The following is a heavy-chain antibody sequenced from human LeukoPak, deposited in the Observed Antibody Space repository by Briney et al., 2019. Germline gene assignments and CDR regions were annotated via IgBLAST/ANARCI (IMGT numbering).Heavy chain of an antibody. CDR1: GGSFSGYY. V-gene: IGHV4-34*01. Sequence: SETLSLTCAVYGGSFSGYYWSWIRQPPGKGLEWIGEINHSGSTNYNPSLKSRVTISVDTSKNQFSLKLSSVTAADTAVYYCASQVKYSSFRFPYYYYYYMDVWGKGTTVTISS. D-gene: IGHD6-6*01. CDR3: ASQVKYSSFRFPYYYYYYMDV. CDR2: INHSGST. J-gene: IGHJ6*03.